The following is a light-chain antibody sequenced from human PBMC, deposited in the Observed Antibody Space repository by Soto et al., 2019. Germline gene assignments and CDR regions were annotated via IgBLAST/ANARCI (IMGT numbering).Light chain of an antibody. J-gene: IGLJ1*01. CDR3: SSYTSDSTYV. Sequence: QSVLTQPASVSGSLGQSITISCTGTSSDVGGYNYVSWYQEHPGKAPKLMIYDVSNRPSGVSNRFSGSKSDNTASLTISGLQAEDEADYYCSSYTSDSTYVSGTGTKVTVL. CDR2: DVS. V-gene: IGLV2-14*01. CDR1: SSDVGGYNY.